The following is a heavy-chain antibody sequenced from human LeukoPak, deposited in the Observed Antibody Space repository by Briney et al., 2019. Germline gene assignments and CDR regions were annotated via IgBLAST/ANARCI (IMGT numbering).Heavy chain of an antibody. J-gene: IGHJ5*02. D-gene: IGHD2-21*02. CDR2: MNPNSGNT. CDR1: GYTFTSYD. V-gene: IGHV1-8*01. Sequence: ASVKVSCKASGYTFTSYDINWVRQATGQGLEWMGWMNPNSGNTGYAQKFRGRVTMTRNTSISTAYMELSSLRSEDTAVYYCAREGGAYCGGDYYSNWFDPWGQGTLVTVSS. CDR3: AREGGAYCGGDYYSNWFDP.